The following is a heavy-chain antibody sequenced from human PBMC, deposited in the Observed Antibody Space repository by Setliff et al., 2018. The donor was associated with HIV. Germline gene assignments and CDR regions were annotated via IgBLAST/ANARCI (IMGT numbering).Heavy chain of an antibody. D-gene: IGHD2-8*02. CDR3: ARRGMWSYETGGNPTATFDY. CDR1: GGSITSRSYY. CDR2: IYFSGTP. J-gene: IGHJ4*02. Sequence: PSETLSLTCTVSGGSITSRSYYWAWIRQPPGKGLEWVASIYFSGTPYYNPSLKNRVTISVDTSKNQSSLKLSSVTAADTAVYYCARRGMWSYETGGNPTATFDYWGQGVLVTVSS. V-gene: IGHV4-39*01.